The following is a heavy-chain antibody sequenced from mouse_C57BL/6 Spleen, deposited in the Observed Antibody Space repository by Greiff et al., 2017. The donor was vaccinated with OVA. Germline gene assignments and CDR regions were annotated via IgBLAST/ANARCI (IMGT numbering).Heavy chain of an antibody. CDR3: ARRGNYADWFAY. CDR2: IYPGDGDT. CDR1: GYAFSSSW. V-gene: IGHV1-82*01. D-gene: IGHD2-1*01. Sequence: VKLMESGPELVKPGASVKISCKASGYAFSSSWMNWVKQRPGKGLEWIGRIYPGDGDTNYNGKFKGKATLTADKSSSTAYMQLSSLTSEDSAVYFCARRGNYADWFAYWGQGTLVTVSA. J-gene: IGHJ3*01.